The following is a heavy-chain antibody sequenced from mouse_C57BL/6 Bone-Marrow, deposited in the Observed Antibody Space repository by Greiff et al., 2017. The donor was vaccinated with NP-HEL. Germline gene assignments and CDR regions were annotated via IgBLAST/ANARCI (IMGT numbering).Heavy chain of an antibody. CDR1: GYTFTSYW. V-gene: IGHV1-55*01. CDR2: IYPGSGST. Sequence: VQLQQSGAELVKPGASVKMSCTASGYTFTSYWITWVKQRPGQGLEWIGDIYPGSGSTNYNEKFKSKVTLTVDTSSSTAYMQLSSLTSEDSAVYYCAASMVTTHYYAMDYWGQGTSVTVSS. J-gene: IGHJ4*01. CDR3: AASMVTTHYYAMDY. D-gene: IGHD2-2*01.